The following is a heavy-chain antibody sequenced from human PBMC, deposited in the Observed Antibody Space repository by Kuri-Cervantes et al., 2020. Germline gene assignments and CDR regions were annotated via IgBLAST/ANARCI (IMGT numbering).Heavy chain of an antibody. CDR1: GYSFTTSW. J-gene: IGHJ3*02. CDR3: ARHGDLYSSTWGDAFEI. CDR2: IYPGDSEI. Sequence: GESLKISCKGSGYSFTTSWIAWVRQMPGKGLEWMGVIYPGDSEIRYSPSFQGQVTISADKSISTAYLQWSSLKASDTAMYYCARHGDLYSSTWGDAFEIWGQGTMVTVSS. D-gene: IGHD6-13*01. V-gene: IGHV5-51*01.